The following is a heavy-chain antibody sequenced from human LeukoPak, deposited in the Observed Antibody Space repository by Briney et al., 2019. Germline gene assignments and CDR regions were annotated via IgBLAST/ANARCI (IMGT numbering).Heavy chain of an antibody. Sequence: PGRSLRLSCAASGFTFSYYGMHWVRQAPGKGLEWVALISYDGSNKYYAGSVKGRFTISRDNSKNTLYLQMNSLRAEDTAVYYCAKDWDILVVPASWGADYWGQGTLVTVSS. CDR3: AKDWDILVVPASWGADY. CDR1: GFTFSYYG. J-gene: IGHJ4*02. D-gene: IGHD2-2*01. CDR2: ISYDGSNK. V-gene: IGHV3-30*18.